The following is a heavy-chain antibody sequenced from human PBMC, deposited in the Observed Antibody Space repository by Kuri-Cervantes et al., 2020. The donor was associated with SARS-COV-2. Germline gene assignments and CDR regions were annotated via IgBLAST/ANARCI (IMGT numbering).Heavy chain of an antibody. D-gene: IGHD5-24*01. CDR1: GASISSSSYY. Sequence: GSLRLSCTVSGASISSSSYYWDWDRQPPGKGLEWIGSIYYTGSTYYNPSLKSRVTISVDTSKNQFSLKLSSVTAADAAVYYCAKEAVRGDGFFDYWGQGTLVTVSS. CDR2: IYYTGST. J-gene: IGHJ4*02. CDR3: AKEAVRGDGFFDY. V-gene: IGHV4-39*02.